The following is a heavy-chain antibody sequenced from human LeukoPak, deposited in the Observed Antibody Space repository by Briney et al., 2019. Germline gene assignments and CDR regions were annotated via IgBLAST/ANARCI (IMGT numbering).Heavy chain of an antibody. Sequence: GASVKVSCKASGYTFTSYGISWVRQAPGQGLEWMGWISAYNGNTNYAQKLQGRVTMTTDTSTSTAYMELRSLRSDDTAVYYCARDHYYDSSGYYYGYWGQGTLVTVSS. J-gene: IGHJ4*02. CDR1: GYTFTSYG. D-gene: IGHD3-22*01. V-gene: IGHV1-18*01. CDR3: ARDHYYDSSGYYYGY. CDR2: ISAYNGNT.